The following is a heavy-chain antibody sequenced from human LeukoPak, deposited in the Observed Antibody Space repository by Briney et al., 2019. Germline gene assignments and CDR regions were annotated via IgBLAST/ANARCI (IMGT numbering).Heavy chain of an antibody. CDR2: ISSNSSYI. Sequence: GGSLRLSCAASGFTFNSYIMNLVRQAPWKGLEWVSSISSNSSYIYHADPAKSRFTITRNNAKNSLYLQMKSLRAEDTAVYYCARIKEYSCGRIDYHYYMDVWGKGTTVTVSS. CDR3: ARIKEYSCGRIDYHYYMDV. V-gene: IGHV3-21*01. J-gene: IGHJ6*03. D-gene: IGHD6-19*01. CDR1: GFTFNSYI.